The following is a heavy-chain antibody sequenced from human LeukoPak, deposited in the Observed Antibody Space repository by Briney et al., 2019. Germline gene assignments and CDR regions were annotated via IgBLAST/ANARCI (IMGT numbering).Heavy chain of an antibody. CDR3: TTLYNPDY. V-gene: IGHV3-15*01. Sequence: GGSLRLSCAASGFTFSNAWMSWVRRAPGKGLEWVGRIRSKSQGGTADYAAPVKGRFTISRDDSQNTLYLQTNILQTEDTAVYYCTTLYNPDYWGQGTLVIVSS. J-gene: IGHJ4*02. CDR1: GFTFSNAW. D-gene: IGHD1-1*01. CDR2: IRSKSQGGTA.